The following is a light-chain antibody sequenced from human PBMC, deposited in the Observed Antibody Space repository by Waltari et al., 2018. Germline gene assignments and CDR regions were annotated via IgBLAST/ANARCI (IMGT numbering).Light chain of an antibody. CDR1: SSDVAGYNY. J-gene: IGLJ1*01. CDR3: SSYTSSSTYV. CDR2: DVS. V-gene: IGLV2-14*01. Sequence: QSALTQPASVSGSPGQSITISCTGTSSDVAGYNYVSWYQQHPGKAPKLMIYDVSKRPSGVSTRFSGAKSGNTASRTISGLQAEDEADYYGSSYTSSSTYVFGTGTKVTVL.